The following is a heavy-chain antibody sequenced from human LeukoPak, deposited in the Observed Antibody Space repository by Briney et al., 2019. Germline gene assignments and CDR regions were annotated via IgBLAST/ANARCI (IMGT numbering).Heavy chain of an antibody. CDR3: ARGVADPQGHFDY. J-gene: IGHJ4*02. CDR2: IYYSGST. V-gene: IGHV4-31*03. CDR1: GGSISSGGYY. D-gene: IGHD3-3*01. Sequence: SSETLSLTCTVSGGSISSGGYYWSWIRQHPGKGLEWIGYIYYSGSTHYNPSLKSRVTISVDTSKNQFSLKLSSVTAADTAVYYCARGVADPQGHFDYWGQGTLVTVSS.